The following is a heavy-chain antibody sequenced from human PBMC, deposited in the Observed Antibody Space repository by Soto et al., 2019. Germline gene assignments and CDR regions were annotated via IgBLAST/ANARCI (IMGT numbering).Heavy chain of an antibody. CDR3: ARDKATVTTSGMDV. CDR1: GFTFSSYG. Sequence: GGSLRLSCAASGFTFSSYGMHWVRQAPGKGLEWVAVIWYDGSNKYYADSVKGRFTISRDNSKNTLYLQMNSLRAEDTAVYYCARDKATVTTSGMDVWGQGTTVTVSS. CDR2: IWYDGSNK. V-gene: IGHV3-33*01. J-gene: IGHJ6*02. D-gene: IGHD4-17*01.